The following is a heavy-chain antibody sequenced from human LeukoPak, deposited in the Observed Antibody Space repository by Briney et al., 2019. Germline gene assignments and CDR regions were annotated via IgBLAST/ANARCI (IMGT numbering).Heavy chain of an antibody. D-gene: IGHD2-2*01. CDR2: ISGSGGST. J-gene: IGHJ4*02. CDR1: GFTFSSYA. Sequence: GGSLRLSCAASGFTFSSYAMSWVRQAPGKGLEWVSAISGSGGSTYYADSVKGRFTISRDNSKNTLYLQMNSLRAEDTAVYYCARGYCSSTSCYLGYWGQGTLVTVSS. V-gene: IGHV3-23*01. CDR3: ARGYCSSTSCYLGY.